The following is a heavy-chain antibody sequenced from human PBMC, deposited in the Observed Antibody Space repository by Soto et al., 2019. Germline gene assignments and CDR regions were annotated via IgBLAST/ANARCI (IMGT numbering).Heavy chain of an antibody. CDR1: AASFSKYY. V-gene: IGHV4-59*01. D-gene: IGHD3-16*01. Sequence: PSETLSLTCTVSAASFSKYYWTWIRQPPGKGLEWIGYICFNGNTKYSPSLEGRLTISIDTSKKEFSLKLTSVTAADAAVYYCASVTFGGIVLAHWGQGTLVTVSS. J-gene: IGHJ4*02. CDR3: ASVTFGGIVLAH. CDR2: ICFNGNT.